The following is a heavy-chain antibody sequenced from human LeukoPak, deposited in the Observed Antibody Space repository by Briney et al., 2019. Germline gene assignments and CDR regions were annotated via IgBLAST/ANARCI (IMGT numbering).Heavy chain of an antibody. CDR2: IPSGHTT. CDR3: AKDDRWLQFCC. J-gene: IGHJ4*02. CDR1: GFTVSSNY. V-gene: IGHV3-53*01. D-gene: IGHD5-24*01. Sequence: GGSLRLSCAASGFTVSSNYMSWVRQAPGKGLEWVSGIIPSGHTTYYADSVRGRFTISRDNSRNTVYLQMSSLRAEDTAVYYCAKDDRWLQFCCWGQGTLVTVSA.